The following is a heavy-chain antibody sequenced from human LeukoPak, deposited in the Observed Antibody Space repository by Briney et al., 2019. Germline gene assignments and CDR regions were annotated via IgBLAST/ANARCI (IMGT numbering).Heavy chain of an antibody. D-gene: IGHD1-26*01. J-gene: IGHJ4*02. Sequence: GGSLRLSCAASGFTFSSYAMSWVRQTSGKGLEWVSAISGSGGSTYYADSVKGRFTISRDNSKNTLYLQMNSLRAEDTAVYYCAKHVPGATLGGFFDYWGQGTLVTVSS. CDR1: GFTFSSYA. V-gene: IGHV3-23*01. CDR3: AKHVPGATLGGFFDY. CDR2: ISGSGGST.